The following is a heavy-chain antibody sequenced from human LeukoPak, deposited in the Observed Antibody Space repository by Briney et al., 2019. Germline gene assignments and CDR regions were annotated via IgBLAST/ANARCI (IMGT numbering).Heavy chain of an antibody. CDR2: IYTSGST. CDR3: AGSGSYHSNWFDP. Sequence: PSETLSLTCTVSGGSISSYYWSWIRQPAGKGLEWIGRIYTSGSTNYNPSLKSRATMSVDTSKNQFSLKLSSVTAADTAVYYCAGSGSYHSNWFDPWGQGTLVTVSS. CDR1: GGSISSYY. D-gene: IGHD3-10*01. J-gene: IGHJ5*02. V-gene: IGHV4-4*07.